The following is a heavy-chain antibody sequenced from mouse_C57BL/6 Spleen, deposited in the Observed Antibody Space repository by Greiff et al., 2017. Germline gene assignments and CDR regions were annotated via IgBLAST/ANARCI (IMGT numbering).Heavy chain of an antibody. CDR3: ARHGSSYRDYAMDY. V-gene: IGHV5-6*01. Sequence: EVMLVESGGDLVKPGGSLKLSCAASGFTFSSYGMSWVRQTPDKRLEWVATLSSGGSYTYYPDSVKGRFTISRDNAKNTLYLQMSSLKSEDTAMYYCARHGSSYRDYAMDYWGQGTSVTVSS. D-gene: IGHD1-1*01. CDR2: LSSGGSYT. J-gene: IGHJ4*01. CDR1: GFTFSSYG.